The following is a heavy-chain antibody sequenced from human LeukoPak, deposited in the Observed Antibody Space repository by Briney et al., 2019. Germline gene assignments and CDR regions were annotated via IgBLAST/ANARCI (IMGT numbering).Heavy chain of an antibody. CDR1: GYTFNVYY. J-gene: IGHJ4*02. V-gene: IGHV1-2*02. CDR3: ARGVIGELNFDY. D-gene: IGHD3-10*01. CDR2: INPKNGGT. Sequence: ASVKVSCKASGYTFNVYYIHWVRQAPGQGREWMGWINPKNGGTKLAQRFQGRVILTRDTSINTAYMELRSLRSDDTAVYYCARGVIGELNFDYWGQGTLVTVSS.